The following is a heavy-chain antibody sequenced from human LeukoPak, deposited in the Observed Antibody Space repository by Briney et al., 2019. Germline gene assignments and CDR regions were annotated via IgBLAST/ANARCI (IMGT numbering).Heavy chain of an antibody. CDR3: ARENCGGDCYKYFDY. Sequence: GGSLRLSCAASGFTFSSYAMSWVRQAPGKGLEWVSAISGSGGSTYYADSVKGRFTISRDNSKNTLYLQMNSLRAEDTAVYYCARENCGGDCYKYFDYWGQGTLVTVSS. D-gene: IGHD2-21*02. CDR1: GFTFSSYA. CDR2: ISGSGGST. V-gene: IGHV3-23*01. J-gene: IGHJ4*02.